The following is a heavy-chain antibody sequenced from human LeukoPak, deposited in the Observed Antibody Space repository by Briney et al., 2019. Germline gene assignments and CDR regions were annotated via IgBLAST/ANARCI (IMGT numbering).Heavy chain of an antibody. J-gene: IGHJ3*02. CDR1: GYTFTSYD. D-gene: IGHD6-13*01. Sequence: GASVTVSCKASGYTFTSYDINWVRQATGQGLEWMGWMNPNSGNTAYAQKFQGRVTMTRNTSISTAYMELSSLRSEDTAVCYCARGYSSSWLSAGREDAFDIWGQGTVVTVSS. CDR2: MNPNSGNT. V-gene: IGHV1-8*01. CDR3: ARGYSSSWLSAGREDAFDI.